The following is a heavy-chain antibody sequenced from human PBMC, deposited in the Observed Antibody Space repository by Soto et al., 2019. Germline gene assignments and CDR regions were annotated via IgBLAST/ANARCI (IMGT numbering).Heavy chain of an antibody. V-gene: IGHV1-3*01. Sequence: ASVKVSCKASGYTFTSYAMHWVRQAPGQRLEWMGWINAGNGNTKYSQKFQGRVTITRDTSASTAYMELSSLRSEDTAVYYCARDVKRGGYQLLRYFDYWGQGTLVTVSS. CDR2: INAGNGNT. D-gene: IGHD2-2*01. J-gene: IGHJ4*02. CDR3: ARDVKRGGYQLLRYFDY. CDR1: GYTFTSYA.